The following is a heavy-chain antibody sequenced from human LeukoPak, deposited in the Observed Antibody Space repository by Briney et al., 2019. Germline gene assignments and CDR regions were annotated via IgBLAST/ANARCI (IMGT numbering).Heavy chain of an antibody. D-gene: IGHD3-22*01. J-gene: IGHJ3*02. Sequence: QPGGSLRLSCAASGFTFSSYAMSWVRQAPGKGLEWVSAISGSGGSTYYADSVKGRFTISRDNSKNTLYLQMNSLRAEDTAVYYCAKDITMIVMEIGAFDIWGQGTMVTVSS. CDR3: AKDITMIVMEIGAFDI. CDR2: ISGSGGST. CDR1: GFTFSSYA. V-gene: IGHV3-23*01.